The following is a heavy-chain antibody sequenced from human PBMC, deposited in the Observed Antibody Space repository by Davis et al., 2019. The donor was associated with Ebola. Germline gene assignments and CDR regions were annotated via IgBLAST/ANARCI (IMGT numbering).Heavy chain of an antibody. J-gene: IGHJ3*02. Sequence: GESLKISCTASGFTFSNFGMTWVRQAPGKGLEWVAVIWYDGSNKYYADSVRGRFTISRDNSKNTLYLQMNSLSADDTAVYYCARAWGGDSAFDIWGQGTMVTVSS. V-gene: IGHV3-33*08. CDR2: IWYDGSNK. D-gene: IGHD3-16*01. CDR1: GFTFSNFG. CDR3: ARAWGGDSAFDI.